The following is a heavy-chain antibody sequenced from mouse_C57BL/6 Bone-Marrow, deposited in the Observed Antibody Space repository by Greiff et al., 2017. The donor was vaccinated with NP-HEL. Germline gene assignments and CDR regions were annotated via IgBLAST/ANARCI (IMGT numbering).Heavy chain of an antibody. CDR2: IYPGDGDT. V-gene: IGHV1-82*01. J-gene: IGHJ4*01. D-gene: IGHD2-5*01. CDR3: ARFPYYSNCGGYAMDY. Sequence: VQLQQSGPELVKPGASVKISCKASGYAFSSSWMNWVKQRPGKGLEWIGRIYPGDGDTNYNGKFKGKATLTADKSSSTAYMHLSSLTSEDAAVYFCARFPYYSNCGGYAMDYWGQGTSVTVSS. CDR1: GYAFSSSW.